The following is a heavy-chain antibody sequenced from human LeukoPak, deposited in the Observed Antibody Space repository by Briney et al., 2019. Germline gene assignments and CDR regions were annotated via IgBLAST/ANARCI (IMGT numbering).Heavy chain of an antibody. V-gene: IGHV3-73*01. CDR2: IKTKTDSYAT. D-gene: IGHD6-19*01. J-gene: IGHJ6*02. CDR1: GFTFSDSA. Sequence: PGGSLKLSCAASGFTFSDSAIHWFRQASGKGLEWVGRIKTKTDSYATGYAASVKGRFTISRDDSKNTAYLQINSLKTEDTAVYYCTRLIAVAANYGMDVWGQGTTVTVSS. CDR3: TRLIAVAANYGMDV.